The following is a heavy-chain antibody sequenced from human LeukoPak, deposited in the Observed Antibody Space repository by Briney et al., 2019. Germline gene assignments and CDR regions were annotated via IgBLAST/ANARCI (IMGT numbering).Heavy chain of an antibody. J-gene: IGHJ4*02. V-gene: IGHV3-23*01. CDR2: ISGSGGST. Sequence: GGSLRLSCAASGFTFSNYGMNWVRQAPGKGLEWVSAISGSGGSTYYADSVKGRFTISRDNSKNTLYLQMNSLRAEDTAVYYCAKIIGYSSSWTSPLYYFDYWGQGTLVTVSS. CDR1: GFTFSNYG. CDR3: AKIIGYSSSWTSPLYYFDY. D-gene: IGHD6-13*01.